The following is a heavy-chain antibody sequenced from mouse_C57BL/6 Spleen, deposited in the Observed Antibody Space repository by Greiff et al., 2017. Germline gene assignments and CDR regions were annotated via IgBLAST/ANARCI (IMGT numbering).Heavy chain of an antibody. J-gene: IGHJ4*01. CDR2: IYPGDGDT. V-gene: IGHV1-82*01. CDR1: GYAFSSSW. CDR3: ARFGVRRDYYAMDY. D-gene: IGHD2-14*01. Sequence: QVQLQQSGPELVKPGASVKISCKASGYAFSSSWMNWVKQRPGKGLEWIGRIYPGDGDTNYNGKFKGKATLTADKSSSTAYMQLSSLTSEDSAVYFCARFGVRRDYYAMDYWGQGTSVTVSS.